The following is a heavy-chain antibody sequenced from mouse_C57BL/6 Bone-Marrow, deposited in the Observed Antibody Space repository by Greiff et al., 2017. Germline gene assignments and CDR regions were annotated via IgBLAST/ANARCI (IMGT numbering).Heavy chain of an antibody. CDR3: TRVGYDGYYERDY. CDR2: IDPETGGT. J-gene: IGHJ2*01. Sequence: VQLQQSGAELVRPGASVTLSCKASGYTFTDYEMHWVKQTPVHGLEWIGAIDPETGGTAYNQKFKGKAILTADKSSSTAYMELRSRTSEDSAVYYCTRVGYDGYYERDYWGQGTTLTVSS. CDR1: GYTFTDYE. D-gene: IGHD2-3*01. V-gene: IGHV1-15*01.